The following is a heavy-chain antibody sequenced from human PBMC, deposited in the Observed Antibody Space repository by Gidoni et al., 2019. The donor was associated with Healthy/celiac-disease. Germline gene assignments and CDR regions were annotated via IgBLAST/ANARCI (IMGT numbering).Heavy chain of an antibody. CDR2: IISSSSTI. CDR1: GFTFSSYS. CDR3: ARDGSSGWYTPFDY. D-gene: IGHD6-19*01. Sequence: EVQLVESGGGLVQPGGSLRLSCAASGFTFSSYSRNWGRQAPGKGLEGVSYIISSSSTIYYADSVKGRFTSSRDNAKNSLYLQMNSLRAEDTAVYYCARDGSSGWYTPFDYWGQGTLVTVSS. V-gene: IGHV3-48*04. J-gene: IGHJ4*02.